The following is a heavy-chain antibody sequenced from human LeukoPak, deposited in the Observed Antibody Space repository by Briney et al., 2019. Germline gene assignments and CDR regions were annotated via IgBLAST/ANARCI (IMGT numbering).Heavy chain of an antibody. D-gene: IGHD2-2*01. CDR1: GYSIGSGYY. CDR3: ARLGIVVVPAAINWFDP. CDR2: IYHSGST. J-gene: IGHJ5*02. Sequence: PSETLSLTCAVSGYSIGSGYYWGWIRQPPGKGLEWIGSIYHSGSTYYNPSLKSRVTISVDTSKNQFSLKLSSVTAADTAVYYCARLGIVVVPAAINWFDPWGQGTLVTVSS. V-gene: IGHV4-38-2*01.